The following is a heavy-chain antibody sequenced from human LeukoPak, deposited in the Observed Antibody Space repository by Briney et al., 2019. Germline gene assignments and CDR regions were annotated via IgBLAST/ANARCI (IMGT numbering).Heavy chain of an antibody. V-gene: IGHV3-23*01. D-gene: IGHD6-19*01. J-gene: IGHJ4*02. CDR1: GFTFSSFA. Sequence: GGSLRLSCAPSGFTFSSFAMNWVRQAPGKGLEWVSAISGSGGSTYYADSVKGRFTIHSANSKNTLYLQMTSLRAEATAVYYCAKDRYSSGPGAFDYWGQGTLVTVSS. CDR3: AKDRYSSGPGAFDY. CDR2: ISGSGGST.